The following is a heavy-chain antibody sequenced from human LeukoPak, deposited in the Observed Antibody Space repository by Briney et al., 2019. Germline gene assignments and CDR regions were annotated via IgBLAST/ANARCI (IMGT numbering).Heavy chain of an antibody. Sequence: GGSLRLSCAASGFTFSSYNMNWVRQAPGKGLEWVSYISSSSTTIYYADSVKGRFTISRDNAKNSLYLQMNSLRAEDTAVYYCASLIDSSGPCFHYWGQGTLVTVSS. D-gene: IGHD3-22*01. V-gene: IGHV3-48*01. CDR2: ISSSSTTI. J-gene: IGHJ4*02. CDR3: ASLIDSSGPCFHY. CDR1: GFTFSSYN.